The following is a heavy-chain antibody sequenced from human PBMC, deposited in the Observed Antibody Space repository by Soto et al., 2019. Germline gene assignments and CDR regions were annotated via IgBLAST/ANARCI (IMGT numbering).Heavy chain of an antibody. Sequence: EVQLVESGGGLVQPGGSLRLSCVVSGFTVSTNYMSWVRQAPGKGLEWISVLYSGDNTDYADSVKGRFTISRDNVKNSLNLQMNSLRAEDTAVYYCATEPGRRHTDFDYWGQGTLVTVSS. CDR3: ATEPGRRHTDFDY. D-gene: IGHD3-10*01. V-gene: IGHV3-66*01. J-gene: IGHJ4*02. CDR1: GFTVSTNY. CDR2: LYSGDNT.